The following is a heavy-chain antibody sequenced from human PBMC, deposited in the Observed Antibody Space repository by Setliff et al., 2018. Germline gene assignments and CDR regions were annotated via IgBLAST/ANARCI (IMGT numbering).Heavy chain of an antibody. CDR1: GGSISTYY. V-gene: IGHV4-59*01. CDR3: ARFLYCTSTSCPVTFDH. CDR2: IYYIETT. Sequence: SETLSLTCTVSGGSISTYYWSWLRQPPGKGLEWIGYIYYIETTDHNPSLKSRVTISVDTSKNQFTLKLSSVTAADTAVYYCARFLYCTSTSCPVTFDHWGRGTLVTVSS. J-gene: IGHJ4*02. D-gene: IGHD2-2*01.